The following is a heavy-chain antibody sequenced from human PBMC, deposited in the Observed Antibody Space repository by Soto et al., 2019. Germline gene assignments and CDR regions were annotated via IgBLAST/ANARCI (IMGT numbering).Heavy chain of an antibody. J-gene: IGHJ4*02. D-gene: IGHD6-19*01. CDR3: ARHVQWLVTFDY. Sequence: QVQLQESGPGLVKPSETLSLTCTVSGGSISSYYWSWIRQPPGKGLEWIGYFYYSGSTTYNPSHKHRVTISVDPPKNQFSLKLSSVTAADTAVYYCARHVQWLVTFDYWGQGTLVTVSS. CDR1: GGSISSYY. CDR2: FYYSGST. V-gene: IGHV4-59*08.